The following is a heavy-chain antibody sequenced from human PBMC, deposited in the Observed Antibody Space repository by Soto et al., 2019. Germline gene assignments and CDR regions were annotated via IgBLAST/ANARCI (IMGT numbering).Heavy chain of an antibody. D-gene: IGHD4-17*01. J-gene: IGHJ4*02. CDR3: ALLTTRGFYFDY. Sequence: QITLKESGPTLVKPTQTLTLTCTFSGFSLRTSGVGVGWIRQPPGKALEWLALIYWDDGKRYSPSLKSRLTITKDTSKNQVVLRMTNMDPVDTATYYCALLTTRGFYFDYWGQGTLVTVSS. CDR1: GFSLRTSGVG. V-gene: IGHV2-5*02. CDR2: IYWDDGK.